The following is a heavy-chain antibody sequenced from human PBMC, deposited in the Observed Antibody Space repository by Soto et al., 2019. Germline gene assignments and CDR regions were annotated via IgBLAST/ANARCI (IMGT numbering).Heavy chain of an antibody. Sequence: PSETLSLTCAVYGGSFSGYYWSWIRQPPGKGLEWIGEINHSGSTNYNPSLKSRVTISVDTSKNQFSLKLSSVTAADTAVYYCARNYDSSGYYPYYFDYWGQGTLVTVSS. CDR2: INHSGST. CDR1: GGSFSGYY. D-gene: IGHD3-22*01. V-gene: IGHV4-34*01. J-gene: IGHJ4*02. CDR3: ARNYDSSGYYPYYFDY.